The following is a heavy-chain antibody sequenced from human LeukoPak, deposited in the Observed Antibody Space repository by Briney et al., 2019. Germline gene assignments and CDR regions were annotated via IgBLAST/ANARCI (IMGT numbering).Heavy chain of an antibody. Sequence: GGSLRLSCVASGFTFSSYWMSWVRQAPGKGLEWVANIKQDGSEKYYVDSVKGRFTIFRDNAKNSLYLQMNSLRAEDTAVYYCARDLLLWFGEFKYHFEYWGPGTLVTVSS. CDR3: ARDLLLWFGEFKYHFEY. J-gene: IGHJ4*02. V-gene: IGHV3-7*01. CDR1: GFTFSSYW. D-gene: IGHD3-10*01. CDR2: IKQDGSEK.